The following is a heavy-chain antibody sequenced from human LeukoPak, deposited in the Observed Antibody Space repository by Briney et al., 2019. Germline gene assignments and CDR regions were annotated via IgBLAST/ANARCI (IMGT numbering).Heavy chain of an antibody. CDR1: GFTFSNYG. J-gene: IGHJ4*02. CDR3: ARYSSSWYSPFDY. CDR2: IYSGGST. Sequence: PGGSLRLSCAASGFTFSNYGMHWVRQAPGKGLEWVSVIYSGGSTYYADSVKGRFTISRDNSKNTLYLQMNSLRAEDTAVYYCARYSSSWYSPFDYWGQGTLVTVSS. V-gene: IGHV3-NL1*01. D-gene: IGHD6-13*01.